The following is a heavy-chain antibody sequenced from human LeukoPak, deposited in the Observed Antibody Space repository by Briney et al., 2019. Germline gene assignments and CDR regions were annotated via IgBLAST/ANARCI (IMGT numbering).Heavy chain of an antibody. Sequence: ASVKVCCKASGYNFISYYMHWVRQAPGQGLEWMGVINPSGGSTSYAQKFQDRVTMTRDTSTSTVYMELSSLKAEDTAVYYCAREDVVLVDAVRYYYGRDVWGQGTTVTVSS. V-gene: IGHV1-46*01. CDR1: GYNFISYY. J-gene: IGHJ6*02. CDR2: INPSGGST. D-gene: IGHD2-8*01. CDR3: AREDVVLVDAVRYYYGRDV.